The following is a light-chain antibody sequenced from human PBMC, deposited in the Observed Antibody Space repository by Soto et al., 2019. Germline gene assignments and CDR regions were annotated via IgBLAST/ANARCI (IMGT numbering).Light chain of an antibody. CDR1: QSVSSN. J-gene: IGKJ1*01. V-gene: IGKV3-15*01. CDR3: QQSNSWPRT. CDR2: AVS. Sequence: EIVMTQSPATLSVSPGERATLSCRASQSVSSNLAWYQQKPGLAPRLLMFAVSTRAAGIPARFSGSGSGTEFTLTVSSLQSEDFAVYYCQQSNSWPRTFGQGTTVDIK.